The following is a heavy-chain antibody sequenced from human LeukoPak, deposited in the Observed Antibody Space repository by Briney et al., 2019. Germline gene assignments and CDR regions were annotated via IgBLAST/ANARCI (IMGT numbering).Heavy chain of an antibody. J-gene: IGHJ4*02. V-gene: IGHV4-39*01. D-gene: IGHD3-9*01. Sequence: SETLSLTCTVSGGSVSSRMYYWRRVRQPPGKGLEGIGSIYYSGTSSYNPSLKSRVTISVDTSKNQFSLKLTSVTAADTAVYSCASRNDILPGYVFDFWGQGTLVTVSS. CDR3: ASRNDILPGYVFDF. CDR1: GGSVSSRMYY. CDR2: IYYSGTS.